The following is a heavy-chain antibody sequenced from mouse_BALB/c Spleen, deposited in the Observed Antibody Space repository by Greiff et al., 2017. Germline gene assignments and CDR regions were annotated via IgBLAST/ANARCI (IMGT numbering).Heavy chain of an antibody. CDR3: AGGLEGGYYGNSYAMDY. J-gene: IGHJ4*01. Sequence: EVQLVESGGGLVKPGGSLKLSCAASGFTFSSYAMSWVRQTPEKRLEWVASISSGGSTYYPDSVNGRFTISRDNARNILYLQMSSLRSEDTAMYYCAGGLEGGYYGNSYAMDYWGQGTSVTVSS. D-gene: IGHD2-1*01. V-gene: IGHV5-6-5*01. CDR1: GFTFSSYA. CDR2: ISSGGST.